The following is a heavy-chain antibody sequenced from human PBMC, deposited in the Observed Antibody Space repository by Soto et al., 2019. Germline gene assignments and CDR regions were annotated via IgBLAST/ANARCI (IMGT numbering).Heavy chain of an antibody. CDR3: ARARYSAYDAFDL. D-gene: IGHD5-12*01. V-gene: IGHV4-39*01. CDR1: GGSISSSSYY. J-gene: IGHJ3*01. Sequence: QLQLQESGPGLVKPSETLSLTCTVSGGSISSSSYYWGWIRQPPGKGLEWIGSIYYSGSTYYNPSLKSRVTISVDTSKNQFSLKLSSVTAADTAVYYCARARYSAYDAFDLWGQGTMVTVSS. CDR2: IYYSGST.